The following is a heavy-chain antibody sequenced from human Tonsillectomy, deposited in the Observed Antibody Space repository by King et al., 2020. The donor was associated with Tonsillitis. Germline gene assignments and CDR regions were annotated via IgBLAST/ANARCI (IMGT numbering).Heavy chain of an antibody. CDR1: GFTLSSYA. J-gene: IGHJ4*02. CDR3: AKEGPITQVWGVPLYFDY. D-gene: IGHD3-10*01. CDR2: ISGSGGST. V-gene: IGHV3-23*04. Sequence: DVQLVESGGGLVQPGGSLRLSCTASGFTLSSYAMSWVRQAPGKGLEWVSAISGSGGSTYYADSVKGRFTISRDNSKNTLYLQMNSLRAEDTAVYYCAKEGPITQVWGVPLYFDYWGRGTLVTVSS.